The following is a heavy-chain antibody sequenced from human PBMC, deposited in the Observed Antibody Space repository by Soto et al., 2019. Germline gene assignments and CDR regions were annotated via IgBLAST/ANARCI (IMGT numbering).Heavy chain of an antibody. D-gene: IGHD4-17*01. CDR3: ARGQGGEYMDSYYYMDV. V-gene: IGHV1-8*01. Sequence: ASVKVSCKASGYTFTSYDINWVRQATGQGLEWMGWMNPNSGNTGYAQKFQGRVTMTRNTSISTAYMELSSLRSEDTAVYYCARGQGGEYMDSYYYMDVWGKGTTVTVSS. CDR1: GYTFTSYD. CDR2: MNPNSGNT. J-gene: IGHJ6*03.